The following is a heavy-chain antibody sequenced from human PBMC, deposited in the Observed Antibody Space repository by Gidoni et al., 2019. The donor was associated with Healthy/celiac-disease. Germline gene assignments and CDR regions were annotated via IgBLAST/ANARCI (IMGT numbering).Heavy chain of an antibody. CDR3: ASAGYYYDSSGYSKPAFDY. V-gene: IGHV3-66*01. CDR2: IYSGGST. J-gene: IGHJ4*02. CDR1: GFTVSSSY. Sequence: EVQVGESGGGLVQPGASLRLTCAASGFTVSSSYMSWVRQAPGKGLECVSVIYSGGSTYYAASVKGRFTISREASKNTMYLQLNSLTAEDTAVYYCASAGYYYDSSGYSKPAFDYWGQGTLVTVSS. D-gene: IGHD3-22*01.